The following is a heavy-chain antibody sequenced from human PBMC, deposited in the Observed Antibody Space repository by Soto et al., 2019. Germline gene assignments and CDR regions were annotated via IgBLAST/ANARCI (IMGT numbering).Heavy chain of an antibody. CDR1: GLPHSNFA. D-gene: IGHD2-21*02. J-gene: IGHJ4*02. CDR2: IYGSGRGI. Sequence: PGGSLRLSCTASGLPHSNFAMMWVRQAPGKGLECVSGIYGSGRGIEYADSVKGRFTISRDNSKNTVYLQMTDLRADDTAVYYCEKDAVYSDGLWLMDYWGQGTQVTVSS. V-gene: IGHV3-23*05. CDR3: EKDAVYSDGLWLMDY.